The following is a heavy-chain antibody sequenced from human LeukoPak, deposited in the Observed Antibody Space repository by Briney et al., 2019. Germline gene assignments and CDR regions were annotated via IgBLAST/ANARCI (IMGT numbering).Heavy chain of an antibody. V-gene: IGHV4-59*01. CDR3: ARVSQLYYYDSSGYYYSWFDP. J-gene: IGHJ5*02. CDR2: IYYSGST. CDR1: GGSISSYY. D-gene: IGHD3-22*01. Sequence: SETLSLTCTVSGGSISSYYWSWIRQPPGKGLEWIGYIYYSGSTNYNPSLKSRVTISVDTSKNQFSLKLSSVTAADTAVYYCARVSQLYYYDSSGYYYSWFDPWGQGTLVTVSS.